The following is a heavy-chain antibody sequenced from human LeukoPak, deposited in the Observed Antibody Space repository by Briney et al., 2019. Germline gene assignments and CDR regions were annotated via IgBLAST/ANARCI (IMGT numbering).Heavy chain of an antibody. CDR1: GGSFSGYY. CDR2: INHSGST. J-gene: IGHJ4*02. V-gene: IGHV4-34*01. D-gene: IGHD2-2*01. Sequence: SETLSLTCAVYGGSFSGYYWSWIRQPPGKGLEWIGEINHSGSTNYNPSLKSRVTISVDTSKNQFSLKLSSVTAADTAVYYCARGTLAGCSSISCYGLDYWGQGTLVTVSS. CDR3: ARGTLAGCSSISCYGLDY.